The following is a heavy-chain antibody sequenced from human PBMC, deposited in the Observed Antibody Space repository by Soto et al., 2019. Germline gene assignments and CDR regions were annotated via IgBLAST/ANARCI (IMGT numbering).Heavy chain of an antibody. CDR3: ARDDEYDDNGLDY. D-gene: IGHD1-1*01. J-gene: IGHJ4*02. V-gene: IGHV3-33*01. CDR1: GFLVSRFG. CDR2: IVNHGGRK. Sequence: QVQLVESRGGVVQPGTSLRLSCAACGFLVSRFGMHWVRQAPGKGLEWVAVIVNHGGRKDYADSVRGRFTISRDNSRNTLFLEMCSLRVEDTAIYYCARDDEYDDNGLDYWGQGTLVTVYS.